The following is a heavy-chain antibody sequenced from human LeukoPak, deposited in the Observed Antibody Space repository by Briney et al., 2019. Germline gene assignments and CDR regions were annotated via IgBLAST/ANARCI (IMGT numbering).Heavy chain of an antibody. CDR2: IKEDGSKE. CDR3: ARGEAFCDY. V-gene: IGHV3-7*03. CDR1: GFTFSRYW. Sequence: PGGSLRLSCAASGFTFSRYWMTWVRQAPGKGLEWVANIKEDGSKEYYVDSVKGRFTISRDNAKNSLYLKMNSPRPEDTAVYFCARGEAFCDYWGQGALVTVSS. J-gene: IGHJ4*02.